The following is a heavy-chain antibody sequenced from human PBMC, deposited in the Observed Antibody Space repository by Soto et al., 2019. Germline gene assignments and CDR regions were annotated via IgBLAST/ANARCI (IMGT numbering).Heavy chain of an antibody. J-gene: IGHJ4*02. V-gene: IGHV1-3*01. Sequence: QVQLVQSGAEVKKPGASVKVSCKASGYTFTSYAMHWVRQAPGQRLEWMGWINAGNGNTKYSQKFQGRVTITRDTSASAAYMELSSLRSEDTAVYYCAVSYSSSWYVFDYWGQGTLVTVSS. CDR2: INAGNGNT. CDR1: GYTFTSYA. CDR3: AVSYSSSWYVFDY. D-gene: IGHD6-13*01.